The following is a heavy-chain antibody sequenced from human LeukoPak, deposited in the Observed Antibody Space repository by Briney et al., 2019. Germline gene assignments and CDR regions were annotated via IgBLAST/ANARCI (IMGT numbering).Heavy chain of an antibody. CDR2: ISVHHGTT. J-gene: IGHJ4*02. D-gene: IGHD4-17*01. Sequence: EASVKVSCKTSGYTFSKFVITWVRQAPGQGLESMGWISVHHGTTHYVEKFHDRLTLATDTSTRTAYMELKSLTSDDTAVYYCARDLESDEGDYGDVLPGYWGQGTLVTVSS. V-gene: IGHV1-18*01. CDR3: ARDLESDEGDYGDVLPGY. CDR1: GYTFSKFV.